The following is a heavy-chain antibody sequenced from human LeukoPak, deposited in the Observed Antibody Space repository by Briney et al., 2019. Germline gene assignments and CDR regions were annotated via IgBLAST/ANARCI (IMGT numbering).Heavy chain of an antibody. D-gene: IGHD2-15*01. V-gene: IGHV3-15*01. CDR2: IKSKSNGGTT. CDR3: TTDLYCSGGSCYDY. CDR1: GFSISNAL. Sequence: GAFLRLSCASSGFSISNALMSWVRQAPGEGLEWVDSIKSKSNGGTTDYAAPVKGRFTISRDDSKNTLYLQMNSLKTEDTAVYYCTTDLYCSGGSCYDYWGQGTLVTVSS. J-gene: IGHJ4*02.